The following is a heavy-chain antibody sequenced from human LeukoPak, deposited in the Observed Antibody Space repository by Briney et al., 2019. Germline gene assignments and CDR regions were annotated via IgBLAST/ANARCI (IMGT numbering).Heavy chain of an antibody. Sequence: PGGSLRLSCAASGFTFSNYAMVWVRQAPGKGLEWVSAISGSGGSTYYADSVKGRFTISRDNSKNTLYLQMNSLRAEDTAVYYCAKPQGGGTYYYDSSGYRPTSDFDYWGQGTLVTVSS. CDR1: GFTFSNYA. CDR2: ISGSGGST. D-gene: IGHD3-22*01. V-gene: IGHV3-23*01. J-gene: IGHJ4*02. CDR3: AKPQGGGTYYYDSSGYRPTSDFDY.